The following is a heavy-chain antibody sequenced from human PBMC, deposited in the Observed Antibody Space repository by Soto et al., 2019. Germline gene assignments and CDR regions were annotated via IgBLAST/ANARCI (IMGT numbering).Heavy chain of an antibody. CDR3: TGDDSNGYYYGVFDY. J-gene: IGHJ4*02. CDR2: IKAGGTT. CDR1: GFTFNTAC. D-gene: IGHD3-22*01. V-gene: IGHV3-15*07. Sequence: PGGSLKLSCAASGFTFNTACMTWVRHAQGKGLEWVGRIKAGGTTDYAAPVKGRFTISRDDSQSTVYLQMDSLKTDDTGVYFCTGDDSNGYYYGVFDYWGQGIQVTVSS.